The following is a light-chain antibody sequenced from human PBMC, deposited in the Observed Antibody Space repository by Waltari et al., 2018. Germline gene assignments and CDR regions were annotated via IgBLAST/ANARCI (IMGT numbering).Light chain of an antibody. V-gene: IGKV2-28*01. CDR3: MQQLQTPRS. CDR2: RGS. J-gene: IGKJ3*01. Sequence: DIVMTQSPLSLPVTPGESASFSCRSSQSLLHSNGKNYLDWYVQKPGQSPQLLSCRGSNRASGVPDRFSGSGSGTDFTLEISRVEPEDVGIYYCMQQLQTPRSFGPGTKVEIK. CDR1: QSLLHSNGKNY.